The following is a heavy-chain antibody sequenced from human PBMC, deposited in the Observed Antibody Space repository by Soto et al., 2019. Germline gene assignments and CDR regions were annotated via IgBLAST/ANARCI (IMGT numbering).Heavy chain of an antibody. CDR1: GASIIAYQR. D-gene: IGHD6-19*01. CDR2: IHHRGIT. Sequence: QMQLEESGPGLVKPSGTLSLTCAVSGASIIAYQRWTWVRQTPGKGLVWIGEIHHRGITRTNPSLMNPVTMAGDKRRNQFCLHLISLTAADTVVYYCARGFGCYAMEHWGQGILVIV. J-gene: IGHJ4*03. CDR3: ARGFGCYAMEH. V-gene: IGHV4-4*02.